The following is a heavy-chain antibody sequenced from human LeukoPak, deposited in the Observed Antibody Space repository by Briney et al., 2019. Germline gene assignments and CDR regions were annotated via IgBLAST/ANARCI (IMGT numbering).Heavy chain of an antibody. Sequence: ASVTVSCKASGYTFTNYYVHWVRQAPGQGLEWMGIIKPSGGGTSYALKFQGRGTMTRDTSTSTAYMELSSLRSEDTAVYYCARDHFDSSGYYYLLGYFEHWGQGTLVTVSS. V-gene: IGHV1-46*01. CDR1: GYTFTNYY. CDR2: IKPSGGGT. J-gene: IGHJ1*01. CDR3: ARDHFDSSGYYYLLGYFEH. D-gene: IGHD3-22*01.